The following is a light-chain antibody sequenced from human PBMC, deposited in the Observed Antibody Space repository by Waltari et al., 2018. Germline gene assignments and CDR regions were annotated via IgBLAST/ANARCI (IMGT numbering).Light chain of an antibody. CDR2: DVN. CDR3: SSYTTTSSLLVV. Sequence: QSALTQPASVSGSPGQSITISCTGTSSDIGRYNYVSWYQHHPGKAPKLMIFDVNNRPSGVSNRFFGSKSGNTASLTISGLQAEDEADYYCSSYTTTSSLLVVFGGGTKLTVL. V-gene: IGLV2-14*03. CDR1: SSDIGRYNY. J-gene: IGLJ2*01.